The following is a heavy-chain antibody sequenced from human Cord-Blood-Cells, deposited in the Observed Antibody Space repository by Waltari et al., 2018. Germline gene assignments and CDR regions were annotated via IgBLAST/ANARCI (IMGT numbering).Heavy chain of an antibody. D-gene: IGHD6-13*01. Sequence: QVQLVQSGAAVQKPGASVKVSCKAPGYTVTGYYMHWLRPAPGQGLEWMGRINPNSGGTNYAQKFQGRVTMTRDTSISTAYMELSRLRSDDTVVYYCARGPYSSSWYYFDYWGQGTLVTVSS. CDR1: GYTVTGYY. CDR3: ARGPYSSSWYYFDY. CDR2: INPNSGGT. V-gene: IGHV1-2*05. J-gene: IGHJ4*02.